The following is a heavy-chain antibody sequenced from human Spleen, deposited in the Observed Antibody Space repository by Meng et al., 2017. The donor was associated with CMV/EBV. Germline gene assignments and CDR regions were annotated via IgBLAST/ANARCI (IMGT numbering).Heavy chain of an antibody. CDR1: GFTFSSYS. D-gene: IGHD7-27*01. V-gene: IGHV3-21*01. CDR2: ISSGSSYI. CDR3: ARVRVLTGDPLFDY. Sequence: GVLKISCAASGFTFSSYSMNWVRQVPGKGLEWVSSISSGSSYIYYADSMKGRFTISRDSAKNSLYLQMNSLRVEDTAVYYCARVRVLTGDPLFDYWGQGTLVTVSS. J-gene: IGHJ4*02.